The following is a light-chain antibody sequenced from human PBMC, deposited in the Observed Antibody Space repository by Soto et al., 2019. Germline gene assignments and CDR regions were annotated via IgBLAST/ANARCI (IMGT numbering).Light chain of an antibody. CDR2: AAS. V-gene: IGKV1-16*02. J-gene: IGKJ4*01. Sequence: DIQMTQSPSSLSASVGDRVTITCRASHGISNYLAWFQQKPGKAPKSLMYAASSLQSGVPSKFSGSRSGTDFTLTISSLQTEDFATYYCLQYDSYPLTFGGGTKVEIK. CDR3: LQYDSYPLT. CDR1: HGISNY.